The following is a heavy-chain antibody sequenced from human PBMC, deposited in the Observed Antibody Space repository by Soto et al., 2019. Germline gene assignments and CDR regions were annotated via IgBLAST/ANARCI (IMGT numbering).Heavy chain of an antibody. Sequence: QITLKESGPTLVKPTQTLTLTCTFSGFSLSTSGVGVGWIRQPPGKALEWLALIYWDDDKRYSPSLKSRLTITKDTPKNQVVLTMTNMDPVDTATYYCAHGGRYCSGGSCYSVSWFDPWGQGTLVTVSS. CDR2: IYWDDDK. V-gene: IGHV2-5*02. CDR1: GFSLSTSGVG. D-gene: IGHD2-15*01. J-gene: IGHJ5*02. CDR3: AHGGRYCSGGSCYSVSWFDP.